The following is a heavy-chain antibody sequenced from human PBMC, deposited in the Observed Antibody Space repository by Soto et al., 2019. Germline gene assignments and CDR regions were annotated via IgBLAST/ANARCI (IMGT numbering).Heavy chain of an antibody. J-gene: IGHJ4*02. Sequence: PGGSLRLSCAASGFTFSSYAMHWVRQAPGKGLEYVSVITSNGGNTDYAAPVKGRFTISRDDSKNTLYLQMNSLKTEDTAVYYCTTAPSNDYGDYDYWGQGTLVTVSS. CDR1: GFTFSSYA. CDR3: TTAPSNDYGDYDY. D-gene: IGHD4-17*01. V-gene: IGHV3-64*04. CDR2: ITSNGGNT.